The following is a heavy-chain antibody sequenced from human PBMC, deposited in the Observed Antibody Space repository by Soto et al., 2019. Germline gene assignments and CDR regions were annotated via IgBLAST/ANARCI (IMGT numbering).Heavy chain of an antibody. D-gene: IGHD5-18*01. J-gene: IGHJ4*02. CDR3: ARGGIQLWFAYFDY. CDR1: GGSFSGYY. CDR2: INHSGST. Sequence: SETLSLTCAVYGGSFSGYYWSWIRQPPGKGLEWIGEINHSGSTNYNPSLKSRFTISVDTSKNQFSLKLSSVTAADTAVYYCARGGIQLWFAYFDYWGQGTLVTVSS. V-gene: IGHV4-34*01.